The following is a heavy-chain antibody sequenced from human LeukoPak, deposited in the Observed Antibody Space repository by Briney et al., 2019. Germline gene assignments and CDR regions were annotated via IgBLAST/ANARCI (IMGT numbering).Heavy chain of an antibody. D-gene: IGHD4-23*01. CDR3: TRWRSGTSD. V-gene: IGHV3-72*01. Sequence: PGGSLRLSCAASGYTFSDHYIDWVRQAPGKGLEWVGHTRNKANNYATDYAASVEGRFTISRDDSRNSVYLQMNSLKTEDTAVYYCTRWRSGTSDWGQGTLVTVSS. CDR2: TRNKANNYAT. CDR1: GYTFSDHY. J-gene: IGHJ4*02.